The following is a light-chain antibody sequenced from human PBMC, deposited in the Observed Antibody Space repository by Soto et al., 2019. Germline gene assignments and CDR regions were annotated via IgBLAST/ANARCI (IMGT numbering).Light chain of an antibody. V-gene: IGLV2-14*03. CDR2: DVS. Sequence: QSALTQPASVSGSPGQSITIPCTGTSNDIGGYNYVSWYQQHPGKVPKLMIFDVSYRPSGISDRFSGSKSGNTASLTISGLQPEDEADYYCSSYGASSTLFGGGTQVTVL. CDR3: SSYGASSTL. J-gene: IGLJ2*01. CDR1: SNDIGGYNY.